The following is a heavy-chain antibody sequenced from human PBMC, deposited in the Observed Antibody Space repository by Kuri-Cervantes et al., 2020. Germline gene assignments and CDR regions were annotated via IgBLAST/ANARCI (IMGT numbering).Heavy chain of an antibody. CDR2: IYYNGSIYYNGNT. J-gene: IGHJ5*02. CDR1: GGSVSSSSYY. V-gene: IGHV4-61*05. Sequence: ESLKISCTVSGGSVSSSSYYWGWIRQPPGKGLEWIGSIYYNGSIYYNGNTYYNPSLKSRVTISVDTSKNQFSLKLSSVTAADTAVYYCARLSGWYIGSWFDPWGQGTLVTVSS. CDR3: ARLSGWYIGSWFDP. D-gene: IGHD6-19*01.